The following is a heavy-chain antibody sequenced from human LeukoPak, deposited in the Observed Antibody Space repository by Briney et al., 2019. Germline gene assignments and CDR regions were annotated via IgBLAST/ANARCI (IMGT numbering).Heavy chain of an antibody. CDR1: GFPFPTYA. CDR3: ARASWISTADAVC. V-gene: IGHV3-23*01. CDR2: MKGGGET. J-gene: IGHJ4*02. D-gene: IGHD2-2*03. Sequence: GGPLSLPLPPSGFPFPTYAMTGFGQPPPRGRDGLSSMKGGGETFYADSVKGRFTLSRDDSRNTVYLQLNNLRVEDTAIYYCARASWISTADAVCWGQGTQVTVSS.